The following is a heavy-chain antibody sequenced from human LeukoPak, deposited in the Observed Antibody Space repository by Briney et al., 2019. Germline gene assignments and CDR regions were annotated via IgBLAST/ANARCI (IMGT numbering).Heavy chain of an antibody. CDR2: IHPGDSDT. Sequence: GESLKISCKGFGYSFTSYWIGWVRQMPGKGLEWMGIIHPGDSDTRYSPSFQGQVTISADRTISTAYLQWISLEASDTAMYYCARHPGRDGYEYMFDYWSQGTLVTVSS. CDR1: GYSFTSYW. D-gene: IGHD5-24*01. CDR3: ARHPGRDGYEYMFDY. V-gene: IGHV5-51*01. J-gene: IGHJ4*02.